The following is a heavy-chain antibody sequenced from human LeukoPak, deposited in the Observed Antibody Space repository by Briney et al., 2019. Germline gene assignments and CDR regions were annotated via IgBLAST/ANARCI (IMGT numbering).Heavy chain of an antibody. D-gene: IGHD3-22*01. Sequence: PGGSLRLSCAGSGFTFDDYAMHWVRQAPGKGLEWVSGISWNSGSIGYADSVKGRFTISRDNAKNSLYLQMNSLRAEDTALYYCAKDGGYYDSSGQFDIWGQGTMVTVSS. V-gene: IGHV3-9*01. CDR3: AKDGGYYDSSGQFDI. CDR2: ISWNSGSI. CDR1: GFTFDDYA. J-gene: IGHJ3*02.